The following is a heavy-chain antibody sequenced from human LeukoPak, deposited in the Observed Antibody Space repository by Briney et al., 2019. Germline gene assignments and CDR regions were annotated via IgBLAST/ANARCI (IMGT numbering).Heavy chain of an antibody. D-gene: IGHD1-26*01. Sequence: PGGSLRLSCAASGFTFSSYAMSWVRQAPGKGLEWVSAISGSGGSTYYADSVKGRFTISRDNSKNTLYLQMNSLRAEDTAVYYCAKDMTNYYRSSPFDYWGQGTLVTVSS. CDR3: AKDMTNYYRSSPFDY. V-gene: IGHV3-23*01. J-gene: IGHJ4*02. CDR2: ISGSGGST. CDR1: GFTFSSYA.